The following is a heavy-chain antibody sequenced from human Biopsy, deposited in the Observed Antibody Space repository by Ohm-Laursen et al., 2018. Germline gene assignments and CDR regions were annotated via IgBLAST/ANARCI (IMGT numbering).Heavy chain of an antibody. Sequence: SVKVSCKASGFSFTSYYIHWVRQAPGQGLEWMGWISPKSGGTNYAQKFQGNITMTKNTSMSTAYMEMSRLRSDDTAVYYCALQSVALMKNFDYWGQGTLVTVSS. CDR3: ALQSVALMKNFDY. CDR2: ISPKSGGT. D-gene: IGHD6-19*01. CDR1: GFSFTSYY. V-gene: IGHV1-2*02. J-gene: IGHJ4*02.